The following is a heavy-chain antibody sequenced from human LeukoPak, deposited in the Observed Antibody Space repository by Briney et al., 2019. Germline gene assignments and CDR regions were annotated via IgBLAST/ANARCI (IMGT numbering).Heavy chain of an antibody. CDR3: ARGGAARPDY. J-gene: IGHJ4*02. CDR2: ISWNSGSI. V-gene: IGHV3-9*01. CDR1: GFTFDDYA. Sequence: PGRSLRLSCAASGFTFDDYAMHWVRQAPGKGLEWVSGISWNSGSIGYADSVKGRFTISRDNVKNSLYLQIHSLRFEDTSVYYCARGGAARPDYWGQGTQVTVSS. D-gene: IGHD6-6*01.